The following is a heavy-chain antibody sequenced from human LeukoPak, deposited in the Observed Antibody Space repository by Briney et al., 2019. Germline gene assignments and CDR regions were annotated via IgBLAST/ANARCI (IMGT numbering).Heavy chain of an antibody. CDR3: ARGDGDYDYAFAI. D-gene: IGHD4-17*01. CDR2: IYSSGSA. Sequence: PSETLSLTCTVSGCSISSYYWSWIRQPPGKGLEWIGYIYSSGSANYNPSLKSRVTISIDTSKNQFSLKLSSVTAADTAVYYCARGDGDYDYAFAIWGQGTMVTVSS. CDR1: GCSISSYY. V-gene: IGHV4-59*01. J-gene: IGHJ3*02.